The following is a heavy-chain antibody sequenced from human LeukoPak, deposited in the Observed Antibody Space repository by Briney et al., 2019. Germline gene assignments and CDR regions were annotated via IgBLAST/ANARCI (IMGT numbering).Heavy chain of an antibody. CDR1: GGSVNSGNYY. CDR2: IYCSGST. V-gene: IGHV4-61*01. CDR3: ARDPSGYFNY. D-gene: IGHD3-22*01. J-gene: IGHJ4*02. Sequence: SETLSLTCTVSGGSVNSGNYYWGWIRQPPGKGLEWIGFIYCSGSTNYNPSLKSRVTISVDTSKNQFSLKLSSVTAADTAVYYCARDPSGYFNYWGQGTLATVSS.